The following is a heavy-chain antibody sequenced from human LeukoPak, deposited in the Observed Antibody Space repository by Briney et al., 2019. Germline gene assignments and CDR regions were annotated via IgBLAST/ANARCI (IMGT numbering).Heavy chain of an antibody. Sequence: GGSLRLSCAASGFTFSSYAMHWVRQAPGKGLEWVAVISYDGSNKYYADSVKGRFTISRDNSKNTLYLQMNNLRAEDTAVYYCAREAYSSSWYFSYWGQGTLVTVSS. D-gene: IGHD6-13*01. V-gene: IGHV3-30-3*01. J-gene: IGHJ4*02. CDR2: ISYDGSNK. CDR1: GFTFSSYA. CDR3: AREAYSSSWYFSY.